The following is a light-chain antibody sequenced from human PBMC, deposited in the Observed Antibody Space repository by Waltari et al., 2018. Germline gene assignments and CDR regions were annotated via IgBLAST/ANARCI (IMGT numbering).Light chain of an antibody. CDR2: WNH. J-gene: IGLJ3*02. V-gene: IGLV1-47*01. CDR1: RSKTGNSY. CDR3: AAWLESLSGWV. Sequence: QSVLTQAPSASGTPGQTVTISCFGSRSKTGNSYDYWYQHLPGTAPKLLIYWNHQRPSGIPDRFSASKSDTSASLIITGLRSEDEADYFCAAWLESLSGWVFGGGTKLTVL.